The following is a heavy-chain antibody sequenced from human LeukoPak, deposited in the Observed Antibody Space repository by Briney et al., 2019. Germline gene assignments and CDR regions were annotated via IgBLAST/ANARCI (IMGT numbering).Heavy chain of an antibody. V-gene: IGHV1-18*01. CDR1: GYTFTNYG. J-gene: IGHJ4*02. D-gene: IGHD4-17*01. CDR3: ARADDHDYDDYYAGY. Sequence: ASVKVSCKASGYTFTNYGISWVRQAPGQGLEWMGWISDDNGNTKYAQKFQGRVTMTTDTSTSTAYMELRSLRSDDTAVYYCARADDHDYDDYYAGYWGQGTLVTVSS. CDR2: ISDDNGNT.